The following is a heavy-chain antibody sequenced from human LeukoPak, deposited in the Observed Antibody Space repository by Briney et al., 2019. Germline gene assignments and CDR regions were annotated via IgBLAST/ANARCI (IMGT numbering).Heavy chain of an antibody. CDR3: TKDDGPYSLTPYSVGLFDF. J-gene: IGHJ4*02. Sequence: PGGSLRLSCEVSGYTFSNFAVHWVRQAPAKGLELVAVISKYGTYKYFSDSVKGRFTVSRDNSKNKAYLQMNSQRSEDTAMYYCTKDDGPYSLTPYSVGLFDFWGQGTLVTVSS. CDR1: GYTFSNFA. V-gene: IGHV3-30*04. CDR2: ISKYGTYK. D-gene: IGHD4-11*01.